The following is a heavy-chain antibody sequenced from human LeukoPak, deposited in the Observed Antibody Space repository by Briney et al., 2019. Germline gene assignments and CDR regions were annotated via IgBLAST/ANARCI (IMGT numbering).Heavy chain of an antibody. CDR1: GFTFSTYW. CDR3: AKDIRWAYYYDSSGLSY. V-gene: IGHV3-7*01. J-gene: IGHJ4*02. Sequence: GGSLRLSCAASGFTFSTYWMNWVRQAPGKGLEWVANIKENGNDKYYVDSVKGRFTISRDNSKNTLYLQMNSLRAEDTAVYYCAKDIRWAYYYDSSGLSYWGQGTLVTVSS. D-gene: IGHD3-22*01. CDR2: IKENGNDK.